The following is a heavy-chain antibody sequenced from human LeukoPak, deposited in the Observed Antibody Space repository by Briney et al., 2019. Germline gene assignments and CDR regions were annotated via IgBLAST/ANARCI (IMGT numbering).Heavy chain of an antibody. CDR1: GGSISSGSYY. J-gene: IGHJ6*03. Sequence: SETLSLTCTVSGGSISSGSYYWSWIRQPAGKGLEWIGRIYTSGSTNYNPSLKSRVTISVDTSKNQFSLKLSSVTAADTAVYYCAREFFLAEYYYYYMDVWGKGTTVTISS. D-gene: IGHD1-14*01. CDR3: AREFFLAEYYYYYMDV. CDR2: IYTSGST. V-gene: IGHV4-61*02.